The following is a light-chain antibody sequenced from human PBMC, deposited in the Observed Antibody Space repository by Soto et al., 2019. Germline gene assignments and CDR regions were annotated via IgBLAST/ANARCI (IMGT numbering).Light chain of an antibody. CDR2: DAS. CDR3: QQYDNPFT. J-gene: IGKJ3*01. Sequence: DIQMTQSPSSLSASVGDRVTITCQASQDISNYLNWYQQKPGKAPKLLIYDASNLETGVPSRFSGSGSATDFTFTISSRQTEDNATYYCQQYDNPFTFGPGTKVDIK. CDR1: QDISNY. V-gene: IGKV1-33*01.